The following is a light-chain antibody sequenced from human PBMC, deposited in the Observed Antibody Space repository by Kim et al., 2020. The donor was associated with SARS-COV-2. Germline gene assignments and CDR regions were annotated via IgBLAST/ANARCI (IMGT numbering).Light chain of an antibody. Sequence: QSALTQPASVSGSPGQSITISCTGTSSDVGTYNLVPWYLQHPGKATKLMIYEVNKRPSGVSNRFSGSKSGNTASLTISGLQAEDEADYYCCSYAGSSAVFGGGTQLTVL. J-gene: IGLJ2*01. CDR3: CSYAGSSAV. V-gene: IGLV2-23*02. CDR1: SSDVGTYNL. CDR2: EVN.